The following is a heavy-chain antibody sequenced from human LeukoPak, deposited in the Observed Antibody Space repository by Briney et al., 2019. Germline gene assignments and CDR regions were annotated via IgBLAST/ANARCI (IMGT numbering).Heavy chain of an antibody. V-gene: IGHV3-7*01. Sequence: PGGSLRLSCAASGFTFSNNWMSRVRQAPGKGLECVANIKKDGSEKYYINSVKGRFTISRDNAKSSLYLQMNSLRAEDTALYYCVKDAGTAWGQGTLVTVSS. D-gene: IGHD2-8*02. CDR2: IKKDGSEK. CDR3: VKDAGTA. CDR1: GFTFSNNW. J-gene: IGHJ5*02.